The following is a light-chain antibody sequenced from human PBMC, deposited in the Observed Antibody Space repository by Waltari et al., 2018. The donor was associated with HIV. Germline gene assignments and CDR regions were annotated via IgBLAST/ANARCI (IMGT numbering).Light chain of an antibody. V-gene: IGKV1-17*01. J-gene: IGKJ2*01. CDR1: QGIRNA. Sequence: TWGASQGIRNALGWYQQKPGEAPKRLIYAASTLQNGVSSRFSGSGSGTEFTLTITSLQPEDVATYYCLQHYDYPRTFGQGTKMEIK. CDR3: LQHYDYPRT. CDR2: AAS.